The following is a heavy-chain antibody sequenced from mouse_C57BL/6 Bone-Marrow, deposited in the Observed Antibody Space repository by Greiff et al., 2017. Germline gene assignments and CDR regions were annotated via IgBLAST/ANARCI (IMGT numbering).Heavy chain of an antibody. CDR3: ALTGYYFDY. D-gene: IGHD4-1*01. J-gene: IGHJ2*01. CDR1: GYTFTSYW. Sequence: QVQLQQPGAELVQPGASVKMSCKASGYTFTSYWITWVKQRPGQGLEWMGDIYPGSGSTNYNEKFKSKATLTVDTSSSTAYMQLSSLTAEDSAVYYCALTGYYFDYWGQGTTLTVSS. V-gene: IGHV1-55*01. CDR2: IYPGSGST.